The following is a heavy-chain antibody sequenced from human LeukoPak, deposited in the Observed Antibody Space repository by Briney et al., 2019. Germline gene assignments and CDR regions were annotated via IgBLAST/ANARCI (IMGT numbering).Heavy chain of an antibody. J-gene: IGHJ4*02. CDR3: AREGKLRLLDY. D-gene: IGHD2-15*01. CDR1: GGSISSYY. Sequence: SETLSLTCTVSGGSISSYYWSWIRQPPGKGLEWIGYIYYSGSTNYNPSLKSRVTISVDTSKNQFSLKLSSVTAADTAVYYCAREGKLRLLDYWGQGTLVTVSS. V-gene: IGHV4-59*12. CDR2: IYYSGST.